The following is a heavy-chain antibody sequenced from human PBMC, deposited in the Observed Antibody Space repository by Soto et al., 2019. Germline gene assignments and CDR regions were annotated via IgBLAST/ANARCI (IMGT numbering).Heavy chain of an antibody. Sequence: GGSLRLSCAASGFTFSSYAMSWVRQAPGKGLEWVSAISGSGGSTYYADSVKGRFTISRDNSKNTLYLQVNSLRAEDTAVYYCARQDMVRGVIIVPPNYWGQGTLVTVSS. CDR3: ARQDMVRGVIIVPPNY. CDR1: GFTFSSYA. D-gene: IGHD3-10*01. CDR2: ISGSGGST. J-gene: IGHJ4*02. V-gene: IGHV3-23*01.